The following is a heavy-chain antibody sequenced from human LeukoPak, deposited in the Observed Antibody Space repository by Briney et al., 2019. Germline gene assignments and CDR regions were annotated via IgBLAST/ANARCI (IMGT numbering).Heavy chain of an antibody. CDR2: ISGSGGST. D-gene: IGHD3-10*01. Sequence: PGGSLRLSCAASGFTFSSYGMIWVRQAPGKGLEWVSAISGSGGSTYYADSVKGRFTISRDNSKNTLYLQMNSLRAEDTAVYYCAKAGGFGELLSPIVYWGQGTLVTVSS. CDR1: GFTFSSYG. J-gene: IGHJ4*02. V-gene: IGHV3-23*01. CDR3: AKAGGFGELLSPIVY.